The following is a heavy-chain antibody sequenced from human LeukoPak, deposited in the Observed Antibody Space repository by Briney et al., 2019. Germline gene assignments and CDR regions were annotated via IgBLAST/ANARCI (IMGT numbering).Heavy chain of an antibody. CDR1: GFTFDDYA. CDR3: EKDPAGDYGDPDY. D-gene: IGHD4-17*01. Sequence: TGGSLRLSCAASGFTFDDYAMHWVRQAPGKGLEWVSLISWDGGSTYYADSVKGRFTISRDNSKNTLYLQMNSLRAEDTAVYYCEKDPAGDYGDPDYWGQGTLVTVSS. CDR2: ISWDGGST. V-gene: IGHV3-43D*03. J-gene: IGHJ4*02.